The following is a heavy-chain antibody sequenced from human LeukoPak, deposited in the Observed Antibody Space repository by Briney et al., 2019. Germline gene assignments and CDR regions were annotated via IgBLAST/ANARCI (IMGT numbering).Heavy chain of an antibody. CDR3: AREGSIAARR. V-gene: IGHV4-39*02. CDR2: IYYSGST. CDR1: GGSISSSSYY. D-gene: IGHD6-6*01. Sequence: PSQTLSLTCTVSGGSISSSSYYWGWIRQPPGKGLEWIGSIYYSGSTYYNPSLKSRVTISVDTSKNQFSLKLSSVTAADTAVYYCAREGSIAARRWGQGTLVTVSS. J-gene: IGHJ4*02.